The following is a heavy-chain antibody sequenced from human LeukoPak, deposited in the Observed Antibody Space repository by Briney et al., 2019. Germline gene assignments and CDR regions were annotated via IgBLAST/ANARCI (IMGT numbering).Heavy chain of an antibody. CDR2: ISYDGSNK. CDR3: AGGYGSGSYRDYYYGMDV. J-gene: IGHJ6*04. CDR1: GFTFSSYA. Sequence: GGSLRLSCAASGFTFSSYAMHWVRQAPGKGLEWVAVISYDGSNKYYADSVKGRFTISRDNPKNTLYLQMNSLRAEDTAVYYCAGGYGSGSYRDYYYGMDVWGKGTTVTVSS. V-gene: IGHV3-30*04. D-gene: IGHD3-10*01.